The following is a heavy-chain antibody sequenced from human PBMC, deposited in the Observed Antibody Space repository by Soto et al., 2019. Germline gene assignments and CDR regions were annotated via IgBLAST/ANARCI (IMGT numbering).Heavy chain of an antibody. Sequence: QAQLVQSGAEVKKPGASVKVSCKASGYSFTSYAMHWVRQAPGQRLEWMGWINAGNGNTKYSQKFQGRVTITRDTSASTAYMELSSLRSEDTAVYYCARVYCSSTSCYYYYGMDVWGQGTTVTVSS. CDR1: GYSFTSYA. J-gene: IGHJ6*02. CDR2: INAGNGNT. CDR3: ARVYCSSTSCYYYYGMDV. V-gene: IGHV1-3*01. D-gene: IGHD2-2*01.